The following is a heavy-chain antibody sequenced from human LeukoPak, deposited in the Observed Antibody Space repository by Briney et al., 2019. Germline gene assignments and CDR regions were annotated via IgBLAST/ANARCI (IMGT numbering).Heavy chain of an antibody. CDR1: GGTFSSYA. D-gene: IGHD3-3*01. V-gene: IGHV1-69*01. J-gene: IGHJ4*02. Sequence: SVKVSCKASGGTFSSYAISWVRQAPGQGLEWMGGIIPIFGTANYAQKFQGRVTITAVESTSTAHMELSSLRSEDTAVYYCARGTWSGYYTPFDYWGQGTLVTVSS. CDR2: IIPIFGTA. CDR3: ARGTWSGYYTPFDY.